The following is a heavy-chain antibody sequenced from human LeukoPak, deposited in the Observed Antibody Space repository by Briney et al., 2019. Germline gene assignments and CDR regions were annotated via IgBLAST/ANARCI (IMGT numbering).Heavy chain of an antibody. J-gene: IGHJ6*03. CDR2: INPNSGGT. D-gene: IGHD6-19*01. Sequence: ASVKVSCKASGYTFTGYYMHWVRQAPGQGLEWMGWINPNSGGTNYAQKFQGRVTMTRNTSISTAYMELSSLRSEDTAVYYCARGLKGQQWLMTIFYYYYYMDVWGKGTTVTISS. CDR3: ARGLKGQQWLMTIFYYYYYMDV. CDR1: GYTFTGYY. V-gene: IGHV1-2*02.